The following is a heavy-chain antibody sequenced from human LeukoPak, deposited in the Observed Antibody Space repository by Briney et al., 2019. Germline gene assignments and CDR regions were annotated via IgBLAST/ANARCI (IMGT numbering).Heavy chain of an antibody. CDR1: GGTFSSDA. V-gene: IGHV1-69*10. CDR3: ARDSQYCSSTSCPKWFGP. CDR2: IIPIFGIA. Sequence: SVKISCKASGGTFSSDAISWVRQAPGQGLEWMGWIIPIFGIANYAQKFQGRVTITADKSTSTAYMELSSLRSEDTAVYYCARDSQYCSSTSCPKWFGPWGQGTLVTASS. D-gene: IGHD2-2*01. J-gene: IGHJ5*02.